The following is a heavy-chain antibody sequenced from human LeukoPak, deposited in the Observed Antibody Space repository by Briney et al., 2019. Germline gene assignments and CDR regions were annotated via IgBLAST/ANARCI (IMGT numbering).Heavy chain of an antibody. CDR2: ISGSGGST. Sequence: PGGSLRLSCAASGFTFSSYVMTWVRQALGKGLEWVSAISGSGGSTYYADSVKGRFTISRDNSKNTLNLQMNSLRAEDTAVYYCAFKGHTDHYWGQGTLVTVSS. CDR3: AFKGHTDHY. D-gene: IGHD2-21*01. V-gene: IGHV3-23*01. J-gene: IGHJ4*02. CDR1: GFTFSSYV.